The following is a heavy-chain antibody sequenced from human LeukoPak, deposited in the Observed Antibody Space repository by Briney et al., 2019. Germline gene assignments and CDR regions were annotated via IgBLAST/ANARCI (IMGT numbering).Heavy chain of an antibody. CDR3: ARFPLYYYDGSSLN. J-gene: IGHJ4*01. D-gene: IGHD3-22*01. CDR2: IYPGDSDT. Sequence: GESLKISCKGSGYSFTSYWIGWVRQMPGKGLEWMGIIYPGDSDTKYSESFQGQVTISADKSINTAYLHWSSLKASDTAMYYCARFPLYYYDGSSLNWGQGTLVTVSS. V-gene: IGHV5-51*01. CDR1: GYSFTSYW.